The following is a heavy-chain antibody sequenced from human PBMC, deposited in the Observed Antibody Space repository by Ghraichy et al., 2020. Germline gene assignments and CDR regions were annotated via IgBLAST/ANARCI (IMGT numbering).Heavy chain of an antibody. CDR2: ISGSGGST. V-gene: IGHV3-23*01. Sequence: GESLNISCAASGFTFSSYAMSWVRQAPGKGLEWVSAISGSGGSTYYADSGKGRFTISRDNSKNTLYLQRNSLRAEDTAVYYCAKARWDVWGQGTTVTVSS. J-gene: IGHJ6*02. CDR3: AKARWDV. D-gene: IGHD4-17*01. CDR1: GFTFSSYA.